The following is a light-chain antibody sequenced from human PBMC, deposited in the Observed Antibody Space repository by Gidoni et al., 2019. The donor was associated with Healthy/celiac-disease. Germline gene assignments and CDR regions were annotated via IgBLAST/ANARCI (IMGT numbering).Light chain of an antibody. J-gene: IGLJ2*01. V-gene: IGLV3-21*02. CDR3: QVWDSSSDHVV. Sequence: SYVLTQPPSVSVAPGQTARITCGGNNIGSKSVHWYQQKPGQAPVLVVYDDSDRPSGIPGRFSGSNSGNTATLTISRVEAGDEADYYCQVWDSSSDHVVFGGGTKLTFL. CDR2: DDS. CDR1: NIGSKS.